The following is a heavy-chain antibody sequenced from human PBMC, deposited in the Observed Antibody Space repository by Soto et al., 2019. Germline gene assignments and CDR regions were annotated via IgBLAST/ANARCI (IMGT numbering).Heavy chain of an antibody. V-gene: IGHV1-69*13. J-gene: IGHJ1*01. CDR3: ARGSRDCSGGSCFPLPTAEYFRH. CDR2: IIPMFGTA. Sequence: EASVKVSCKVSGGTFSSYVFSWVRQAPGQGLEWMGGIIPMFGTANHAQKFQGRVTLIADESTSTAYMELSSLRSEDTAVYYCARGSRDCSGGSCFPLPTAEYFRHWGQGTLVTVSS. D-gene: IGHD2-15*01. CDR1: GGTFSSYV.